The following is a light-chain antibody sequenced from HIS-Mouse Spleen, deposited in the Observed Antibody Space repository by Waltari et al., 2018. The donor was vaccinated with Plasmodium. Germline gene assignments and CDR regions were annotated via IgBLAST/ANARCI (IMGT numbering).Light chain of an antibody. J-gene: IGKJ2*01. CDR1: QGISSY. CDR3: QQYYSYPYT. V-gene: IGKV1-8*01. CDR2: AAA. Sequence: AIRTTQSPSPFSASTGDRVTITCRASQGISSYLAGYQTKPGKAPKLLIYAAATLQSGVPSRFSGSGSGTDFTLTISGLQSEDFATYYCQQYYSYPYTFGQGTKLEIK.